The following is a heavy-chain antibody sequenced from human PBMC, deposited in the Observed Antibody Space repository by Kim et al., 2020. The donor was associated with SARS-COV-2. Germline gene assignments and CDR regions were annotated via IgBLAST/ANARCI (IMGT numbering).Heavy chain of an antibody. J-gene: IGHJ6*02. CDR1: GFTFSSYG. CDR3: AKGTKNYLAGGMDV. D-gene: IGHD3-10*01. V-gene: IGHV3-30*18. Sequence: GGSLRLSCAASGFTFSSYGMHWVRQAPGKGLEWVAVISYDGSNKYYADSVKGRFTISRDNSKNTLYLQMNSLRAEDTAVYYCAKGTKNYLAGGMDVWGQGTTVTVSS. CDR2: ISYDGSNK.